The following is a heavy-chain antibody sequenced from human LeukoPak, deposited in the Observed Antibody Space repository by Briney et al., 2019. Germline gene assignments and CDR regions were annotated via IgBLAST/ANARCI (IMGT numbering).Heavy chain of an antibody. D-gene: IGHD2-15*01. J-gene: IGHJ6*03. CDR1: GLTFINYA. CDR2: ISRSGSTK. Sequence: PGGSLRLSCAASGLTFINYAMTWVRQAPGKGLEWVSSISRSGSTKYYADSVKGRFTISRDNAKNSLFLQMNSLRAEDTAVYYCARVLRYCSGGNCYSGGLGYMDVWGKGTTVTISS. V-gene: IGHV3-11*01. CDR3: ARVLRYCSGGNCYSGGLGYMDV.